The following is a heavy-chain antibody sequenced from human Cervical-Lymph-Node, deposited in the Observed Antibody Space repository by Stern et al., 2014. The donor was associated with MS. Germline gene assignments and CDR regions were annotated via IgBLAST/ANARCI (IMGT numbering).Heavy chain of an antibody. D-gene: IGHD1-26*01. CDR2: ISYDGSNQ. V-gene: IGHV3-30*18. J-gene: IGHJ6*02. CDR3: AKDLGGSYYHYYYGMDV. CDR1: GFTFSSYG. Sequence: MQLEESGGGVVQPGRSLRLSCAASGFTFSSYGMHWVRQAPGKGLEWVAVISYDGSNQYYADSVKGRFTISRDNSKNTLYLQMNSLRAEDTAVYYCAKDLGGSYYHYYYGMDVWGQGTTVTVSS.